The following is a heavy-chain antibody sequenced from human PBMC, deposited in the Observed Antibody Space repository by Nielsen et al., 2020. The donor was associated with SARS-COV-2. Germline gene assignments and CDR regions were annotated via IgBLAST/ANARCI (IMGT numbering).Heavy chain of an antibody. J-gene: IGHJ4*02. CDR3: ATGDIVVVPAALDY. D-gene: IGHD2-2*01. Sequence: ASVKVSCKASGYTFTSYDISWVRQAPGQGLEWMGGIIPIFGTANYAQKFQGRVTMTRNTSISTAYMELSSLRSEDTAVYYCATGDIVVVPAALDYRGQGTLVTVSS. CDR2: IIPIFGTA. V-gene: IGHV1-8*01. CDR1: GYTFTSYD.